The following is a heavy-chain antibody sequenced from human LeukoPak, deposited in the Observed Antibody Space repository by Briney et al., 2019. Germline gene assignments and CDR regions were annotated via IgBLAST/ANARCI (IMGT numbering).Heavy chain of an antibody. Sequence: ASVKVSCKASGYTFTSYGISWGRQAPGQGLEWMGWISAYNGNTNYAQKLQGRVTMTTDTSTSTAYMELRSLRSDDTAVYYCARERAISSGYYGGAPFDYWGQGTLVTVSS. CDR1: GYTFTSYG. D-gene: IGHD3-22*01. CDR3: ARERAISSGYYGGAPFDY. V-gene: IGHV1-18*01. J-gene: IGHJ4*02. CDR2: ISAYNGNT.